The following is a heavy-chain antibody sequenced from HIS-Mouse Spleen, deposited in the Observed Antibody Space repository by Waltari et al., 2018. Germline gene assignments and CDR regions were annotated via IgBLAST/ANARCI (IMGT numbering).Heavy chain of an antibody. CDR2: IDWDDDK. CDR1: GFSLSTSGMC. D-gene: IGHD6-19*01. V-gene: IGHV2-70*15. CDR3: ARIAEGYTSGWYAFDY. Sequence: QVTLRESGPALVKPTQTLTLTCTFPGFSLSTSGMCVRLIRQPPGKALEWLARIDWDDDKYYSTSLKTRLTISRDTSKNQVVLTMTNMDPLDTATYYCARIAEGYTSGWYAFDYWGQGTLVTVSS. J-gene: IGHJ4*02.